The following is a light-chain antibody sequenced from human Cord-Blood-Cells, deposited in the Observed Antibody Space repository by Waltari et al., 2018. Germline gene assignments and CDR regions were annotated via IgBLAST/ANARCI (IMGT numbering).Light chain of an antibody. V-gene: IGLV2-14*01. CDR3: SSYTSSSTLGV. J-gene: IGLJ3*02. Sequence: QSALTQPASVSGSPGQSITISCTGTSSDGGGYNYVSWYQQHPGKAPKLMIYDVSKRPSGVSNRFSGYKSGNTASLTISGLQAEDEADYYCSSYTSSSTLGVFGGGTKLTVL. CDR1: SSDGGGYNY. CDR2: DVS.